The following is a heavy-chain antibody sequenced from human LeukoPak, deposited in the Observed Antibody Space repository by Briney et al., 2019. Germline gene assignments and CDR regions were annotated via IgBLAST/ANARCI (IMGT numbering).Heavy chain of an antibody. J-gene: IGHJ4*02. Sequence: SETLSLTCTVSGGSISSYYWSWIRQPPGKGLEWIGYIYYSGSTNYNPSLKSRVTISADTSKNQFSLKLSSVTAADTAVYYCARDTSGTLDYWGQGTLVTVSS. V-gene: IGHV4-59*01. CDR2: IYYSGST. D-gene: IGHD1-1*01. CDR3: ARDTSGTLDY. CDR1: GGSISSYY.